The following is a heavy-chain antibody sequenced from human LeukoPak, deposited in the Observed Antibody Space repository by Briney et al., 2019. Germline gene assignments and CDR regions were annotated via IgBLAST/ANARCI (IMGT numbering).Heavy chain of an antibody. CDR2: VYSSGSA. J-gene: IGHJ5*02. D-gene: IGHD2-15*01. Sequence: SQTLSLTCTVSGDSITSSNYYWNWIRQPAGKGLEWIGRVYSSGSANYNPSLKSRLTISVDTSKNQFSLSLTSVTAADTAVYYCARDMCNGGTCSWNWFDPWGQGTLVTVSS. CDR3: ARDMCNGGTCSWNWFDP. CDR1: GDSITSSNYY. V-gene: IGHV4-61*02.